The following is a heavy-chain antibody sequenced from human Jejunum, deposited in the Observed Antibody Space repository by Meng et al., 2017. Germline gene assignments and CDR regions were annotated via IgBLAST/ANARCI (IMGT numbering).Heavy chain of an antibody. D-gene: IGHD5-18*01. J-gene: IGHJ3*01. V-gene: IGHV1-2*02. CDR2: ISPNSGGT. Sequence: ASVKVSCKASGYTLSPYYIHWVRQAPGQGLEWMGWISPNSGGTNYAQRFQGKVTMTRDTSINTVYMELSRLTSDDTAVYYCARDGPYSYDYDAFDLWGQGTMVT. CDR3: ARDGPYSYDYDAFDL. CDR1: GYTLSPYY.